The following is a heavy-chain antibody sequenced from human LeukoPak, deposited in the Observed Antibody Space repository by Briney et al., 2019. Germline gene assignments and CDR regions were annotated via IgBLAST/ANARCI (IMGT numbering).Heavy chain of an antibody. J-gene: IGHJ4*02. CDR1: GYILTNYG. CDR3: ARGRLGVSGYKDYLCY. Sequence: GASVKVSCSSSGYILTNYGIYWVRQAPGQGLEWMGWINPYNGETDYAQNFQGRVTMTTDTSTSTAYMDPRSLTSDDTAVYYCARGRLGVSGYKDYLCYWGQGTLVTVSS. D-gene: IGHD5-12*01. V-gene: IGHV1-18*01. CDR2: INPYNGET.